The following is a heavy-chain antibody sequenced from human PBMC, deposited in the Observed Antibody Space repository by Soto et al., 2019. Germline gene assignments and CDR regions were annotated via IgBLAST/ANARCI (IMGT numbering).Heavy chain of an antibody. V-gene: IGHV4-31*03. CDR3: AGGGHPGWGWFHP. Sequence: QVQLQESGPGLVEPSQTLSLVCSVSGDPLSYGGYYWSWVRQSPGKALEWIGFVYHTGATYYHPSLESRLTMDVELSKNEFSLKLTSVTAADRPTFYGAGGGHPGWGWFHPWGQGILVTVSS. J-gene: IGHJ5*02. CDR1: GDPLSYGGYY. CDR2: VYHTGAT. D-gene: IGHD3-16*01.